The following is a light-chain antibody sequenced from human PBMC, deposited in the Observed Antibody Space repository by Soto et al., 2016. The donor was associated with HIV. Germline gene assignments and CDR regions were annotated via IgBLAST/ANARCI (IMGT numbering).Light chain of an antibody. J-gene: IGLJ3*02. Sequence: SSELTQDPAVSVALGQTVRITCQGDSLRTYYASWYQQKPGQAPVLVISGQNNPPSWTPDRFSASRSGNTASLMITGAQAEDEAVYYCNSRDRTGKHVLFGGGTKLTVL. CDR2: GQN. CDR3: NSRDRTGKHVL. CDR1: SLRTYY. V-gene: IGLV3-19*01.